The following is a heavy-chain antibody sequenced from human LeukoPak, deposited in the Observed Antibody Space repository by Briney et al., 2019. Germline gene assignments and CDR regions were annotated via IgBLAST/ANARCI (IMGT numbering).Heavy chain of an antibody. CDR2: IIAYNGNT. Sequence: ASVKVSCKASGYTFTSYGFNWVRQAPGQGLEWMGWIIAYNGNTNYAQKFQGRVTITADESTSTAYMELSSLRSEDTAVYYCARGRTQDLRYFDWLLDYWGQGTPVTVSS. CDR1: GYTFTSYG. D-gene: IGHD3-9*01. J-gene: IGHJ4*02. CDR3: ARGRTQDLRYFDWLLDY. V-gene: IGHV1-18*01.